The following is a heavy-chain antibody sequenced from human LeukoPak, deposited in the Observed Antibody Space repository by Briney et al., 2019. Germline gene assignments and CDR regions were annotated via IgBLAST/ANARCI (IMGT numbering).Heavy chain of an antibody. CDR1: GFTFSTYW. CDR3: VRGSSGTVVRGVSWAWFDP. D-gene: IGHD3-10*01. Sequence: GGSLRLSCATSGFTFSTYWMTWVRQAPGKGLEWVANIKPDGSEKYYVDSVKGRFIISRDNAKKSLYLQVNSLRAEDTAVYYCVRGSSGTVVRGVSWAWFDPWGQGTPATVSS. J-gene: IGHJ5*02. V-gene: IGHV3-7*05. CDR2: IKPDGSEK.